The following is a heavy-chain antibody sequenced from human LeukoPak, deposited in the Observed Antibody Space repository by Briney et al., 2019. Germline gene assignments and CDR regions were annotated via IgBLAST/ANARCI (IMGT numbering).Heavy chain of an antibody. Sequence: SETLSLTCAVYGGSFSGYYWSWIRQPPGKGLEWIGEINHSGSTNYNPSLKSRVTISVDTSKNQFSLKLSSVTAADTAVYYCARDDNDYGAGDWGQGTLVTVSS. CDR2: INHSGST. J-gene: IGHJ4*02. D-gene: IGHD4-17*01. CDR3: ARDDNDYGAGD. V-gene: IGHV4-34*01. CDR1: GGSFSGYY.